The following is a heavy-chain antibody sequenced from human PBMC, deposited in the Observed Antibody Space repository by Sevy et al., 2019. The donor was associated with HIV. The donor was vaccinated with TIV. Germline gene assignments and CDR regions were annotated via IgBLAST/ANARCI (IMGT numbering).Heavy chain of an antibody. Sequence: ASVKVSRKASGYTFTSYAIHWVRQAPGQRLEWMGCINPGNGNTKYSQKFQGRVTITRDTSASTTYMELSSLRSEDTAVYYCARSVIPTAIFDYWGRGTLVTVSS. CDR2: INPGNGNT. D-gene: IGHD2-2*01. CDR1: GYTFTSYA. CDR3: ARSVIPTAIFDY. V-gene: IGHV1-3*01. J-gene: IGHJ4*02.